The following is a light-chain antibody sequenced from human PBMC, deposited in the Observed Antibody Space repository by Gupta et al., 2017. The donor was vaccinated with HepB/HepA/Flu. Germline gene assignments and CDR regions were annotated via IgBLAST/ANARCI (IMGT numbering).Light chain of an antibody. V-gene: IGLV3-21*03. CDR3: QVWNPDSDHHV. CDR1: NIGSKN. CDR2: DNS. Sequence: QPPSVSSSPGKTAKITCGGNNIGSKNVHWYQQKPGQAPVLVVYDNSVRPSGTPERFSGSNSGNTATLTITRVEAGDGAGYYCQVWNPDSDHHVFGGGTKLTVL. J-gene: IGLJ2*01.